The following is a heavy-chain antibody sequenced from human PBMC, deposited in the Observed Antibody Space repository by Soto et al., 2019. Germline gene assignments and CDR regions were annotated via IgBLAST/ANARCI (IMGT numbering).Heavy chain of an antibody. CDR3: ARDGEGAMAGAFNI. V-gene: IGHV4-61*01. CDR1: GVSVSSAFYY. D-gene: IGHD6-19*01. J-gene: IGHJ3*02. CDR2: IFYTGSA. Sequence: QVQLQESGPGLAKPSETLSLTCTVSGVSVSSAFYYWSWIRQAPGKELEWIGYIFYTGSANYNPSLKSRVTLSIDTSRNQFSPRLDSVTAADTAVYYCARDGEGAMAGAFNIWGQGTMVTVSS.